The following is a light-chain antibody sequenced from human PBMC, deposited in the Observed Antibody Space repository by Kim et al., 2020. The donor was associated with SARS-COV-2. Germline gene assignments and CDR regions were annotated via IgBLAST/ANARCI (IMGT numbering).Light chain of an antibody. CDR1: QSISSN. Sequence: ATLSVSPGERAPLSCRASQSISSNLAWYQQKPGQAPRLLIYDASTRATGIAARFSGSGSGTEFTLTISSLQSEDFAVYYCQQGRAFGQGTKVDIK. CDR3: QQGRA. CDR2: DAS. J-gene: IGKJ1*01. V-gene: IGKV3-15*01.